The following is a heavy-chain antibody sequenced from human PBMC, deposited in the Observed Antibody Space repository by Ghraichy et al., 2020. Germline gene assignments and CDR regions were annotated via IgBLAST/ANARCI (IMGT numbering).Heavy chain of an antibody. D-gene: IGHD6-19*01. V-gene: IGHV4-34*01. CDR1: GGSFSGYY. J-gene: IGHJ4*02. CDR3: ARPKQRLVRGPPLY. CDR2: INHSGST. Sequence: SETLSLTCAVYGGSFSGYYWSWIRQPPGKGLEWIGEINHSGSTNYNPSLKSRVTISVDTSKNQFSLKLSSVTAADTAVYYCARPKQRLVRGPPLYWGQGTLVTVSS.